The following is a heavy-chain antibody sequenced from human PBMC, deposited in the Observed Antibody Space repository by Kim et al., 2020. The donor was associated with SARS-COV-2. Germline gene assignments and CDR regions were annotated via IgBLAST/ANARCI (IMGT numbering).Heavy chain of an antibody. D-gene: IGHD3-22*01. CDR3: ATDHYYDSSPGGH. J-gene: IGHJ4*02. V-gene: IGHV3-15*01. Sequence: YAAPVKGMFTISRDDSKTTLYLQMNSLKTEDTAVYYCATDHYYDSSPGGHWGQGTLVTVSS.